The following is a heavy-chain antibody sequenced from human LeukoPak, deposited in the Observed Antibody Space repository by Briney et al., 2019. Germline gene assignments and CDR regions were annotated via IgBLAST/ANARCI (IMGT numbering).Heavy chain of an antibody. CDR1: GFTFSSYG. D-gene: IGHD3-22*01. CDR3: VRDWGYDSSGYWQKYFDT. J-gene: IGHJ4*02. CDR2: INHDGSST. Sequence: GGSLRLSCAASGFTFSSYGMHWVRQAPGKGLVWVSRINHDGSSTNYADSVKGRFTISRDNAKNTVYLQMNSLRAEDTAVYYCVRDWGYDSSGYWQKYFDTWGQGTLVTVSS. V-gene: IGHV3-74*01.